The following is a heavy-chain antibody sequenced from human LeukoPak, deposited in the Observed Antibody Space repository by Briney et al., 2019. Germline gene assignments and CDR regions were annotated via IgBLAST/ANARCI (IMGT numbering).Heavy chain of an antibody. V-gene: IGHV1-3*01. CDR1: GYSFTDYA. CDR2: INAGNGKT. D-gene: IGHD4-17*01. CDR3: ARARWTSTVTTYHLDY. J-gene: IGHJ4*02. Sequence: GASVKVSCKASGYSFTDYAIQWVRQAPGQGLEWMGWINAGNGKTKYSQKFQGRVTITRDTSASTAYMELSGLRSEDTAVYYCARARWTSTVTTYHLDYWGQGTLVTVSS.